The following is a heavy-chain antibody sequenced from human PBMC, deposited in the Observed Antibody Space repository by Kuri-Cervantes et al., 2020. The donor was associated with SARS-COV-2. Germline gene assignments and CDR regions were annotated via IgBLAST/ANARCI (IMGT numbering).Heavy chain of an antibody. CDR1: GYSFTSFG. V-gene: IGHV1-18*01. CDR2: ISAFNGNT. D-gene: IGHD5-18*01. J-gene: IGHJ6*02. Sequence: ASVKVSCKASGYSFTSFGTTWVRQAPGQGLEWMGWISAFNGNTNYAQKFRDRVALTTDTSTSIAYMELRTLRSDDTAVYYCARLDAVVYFGMDVWGQGTTVTVSS. CDR3: ARLDAVVYFGMDV.